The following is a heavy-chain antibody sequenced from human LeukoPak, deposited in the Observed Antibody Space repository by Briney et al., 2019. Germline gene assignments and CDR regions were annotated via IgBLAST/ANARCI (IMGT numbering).Heavy chain of an antibody. CDR3: ARGPRITIFGVVIPRFGY. J-gene: IGHJ4*02. Sequence: GGSLRLSCAASGFTVSSNYMSWVRQAPGKGLEWVSVIYSGGSTYYADSVKGRFTISRDNSKNTLYLQMNSLRAEDTAVYYCARGPRITIFGVVIPRFGYWGQGTLVTVSS. CDR2: IYSGGST. CDR1: GFTVSSNY. V-gene: IGHV3-53*01. D-gene: IGHD3-3*01.